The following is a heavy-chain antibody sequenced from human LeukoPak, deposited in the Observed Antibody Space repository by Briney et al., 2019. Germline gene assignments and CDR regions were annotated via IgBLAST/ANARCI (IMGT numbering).Heavy chain of an antibody. CDR3: TRQGSTAAGPTFDY. CDR2: IRSKANSYAT. Sequence: GGSLRLSCAASGFTFSGSAMHWVRQASGKGLEWVGRIRSKANSYATAYAASVKGRFTISRDDSKNTAYLQMNSLKTEDTAVYYCTRQGSTAAGPTFDYWGQGTLVTVSS. V-gene: IGHV3-73*01. J-gene: IGHJ4*02. D-gene: IGHD6-13*01. CDR1: GFTFSGSA.